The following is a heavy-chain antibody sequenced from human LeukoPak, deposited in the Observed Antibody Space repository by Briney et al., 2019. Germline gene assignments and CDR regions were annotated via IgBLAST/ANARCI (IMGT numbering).Heavy chain of an antibody. J-gene: IGHJ4*02. CDR3: AKDMGAVAGYYFDY. CDR1: GFTFDDYA. Sequence: PGGSLRLSCAASGFTFDDYAMHWVRQAPGKGLEWVSGISWNSGSIGYADSVKGRFTISRDNAKNSLYLQMNSLRAEDTALYYCAKDMGAVAGYYFDYWGQGTLVTVSS. V-gene: IGHV3-9*01. CDR2: ISWNSGSI. D-gene: IGHD6-19*01.